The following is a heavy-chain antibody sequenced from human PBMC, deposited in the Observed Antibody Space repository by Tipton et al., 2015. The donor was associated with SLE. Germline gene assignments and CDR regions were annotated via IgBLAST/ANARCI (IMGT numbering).Heavy chain of an antibody. J-gene: IGHJ4*02. CDR3: ARDEYRYDATGYHLLGHFDF. CDR2: IYDSGST. D-gene: IGHD3-22*01. Sequence: TLSLTCTVSGASIRTFYWSWIRQPPGKGLEWIGSIYDSGSTNYNPSLTSRVTISIDTSKNQFSLKLSSVTAADTAVYYCARDEYRYDATGYHLLGHFDFWGQGTLVTVSS. V-gene: IGHV4-59*12. CDR1: GASIRTFY.